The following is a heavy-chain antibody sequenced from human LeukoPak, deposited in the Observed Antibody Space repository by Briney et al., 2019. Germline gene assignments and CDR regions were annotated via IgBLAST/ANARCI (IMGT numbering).Heavy chain of an antibody. D-gene: IGHD6-19*01. Sequence: GGSLRLSCVVSGLTFSSYSMSWVRQAPGKGLEWVSSITSPVGRMYYADSLKGRITISRDNARSTLYLQTNSLRAEDTAVYYCATDGRSSGWYGFDYWGQGILVTVSS. CDR1: GLTFSSYS. V-gene: IGHV3-21*01. CDR2: ITSPVGRM. CDR3: ATDGRSSGWYGFDY. J-gene: IGHJ4*02.